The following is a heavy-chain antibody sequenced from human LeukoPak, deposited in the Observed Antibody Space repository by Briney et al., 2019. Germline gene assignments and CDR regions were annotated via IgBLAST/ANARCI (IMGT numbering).Heavy chain of an antibody. J-gene: IGHJ4*02. D-gene: IGHD3-3*01. CDR3: ARDYVWSGYYKWMQYYFDY. V-gene: IGHV1-18*01. Sequence: ASVKVSCKASGYTFTSYGISWVRQAPGQGLEWMGWMSANNGNTDYAQKLQGRVTMTRDTSMSTAYMELRSLRSEDTAVYYCARDYVWSGYYKWMQYYFDYWGQGTLVTVSS. CDR1: GYTFTSYG. CDR2: MSANNGNT.